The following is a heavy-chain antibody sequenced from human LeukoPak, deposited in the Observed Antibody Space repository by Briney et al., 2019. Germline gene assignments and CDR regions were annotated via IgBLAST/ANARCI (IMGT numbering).Heavy chain of an antibody. V-gene: IGHV1-69*13. Sequence: SVKVSCKASGGTFSSYAISWVRQAPGQGLEWMGGIIPIFGTANYAQKFQGRVTITADESTSTAYMELSSLRSEDTAVYYCARGDINYYDSSSYFEYYFDYWGQGTLVTVSS. CDR3: ARGDINYYDSSSYFEYYFDY. CDR1: GGTFSSYA. D-gene: IGHD3-22*01. CDR2: IIPIFGTA. J-gene: IGHJ4*02.